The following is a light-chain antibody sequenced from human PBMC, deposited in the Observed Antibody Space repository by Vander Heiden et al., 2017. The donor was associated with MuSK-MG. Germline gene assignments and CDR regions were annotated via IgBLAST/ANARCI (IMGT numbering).Light chain of an antibody. CDR3: ATTDDTLNAVV. CDR1: SSNIGSYT. J-gene: IGLJ2*01. CDR2: GDD. V-gene: IGLV1-44*01. Sequence: QPVLRQPPSASGTPGQRVTVSCSGSSSNIGSYTVSWFQHLPGTAPKLLIDGDDQRPSGVPDRFSGSKSGTSASLAISGLQSEDEADYYCATTDDTLNAVVFGGGTRLTVL.